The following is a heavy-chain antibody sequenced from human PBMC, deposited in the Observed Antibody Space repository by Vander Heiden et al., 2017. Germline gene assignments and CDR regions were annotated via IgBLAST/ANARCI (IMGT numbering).Heavy chain of an antibody. CDR2: ISWNSGNI. CDR3: AKEKGGSDGYFDY. J-gene: IGHJ4*02. Sequence: EVQLVESGGGLVQPGRSLRPSCAASGFTFDDYAMHWVRQAPGKGLEWVSGISWNSGNIGYADSVKGRFTISRDNAKNSLYLQMNSLRAEDTALYYCAKEKGGSDGYFDYWGQGTLVTVSS. D-gene: IGHD3-16*01. V-gene: IGHV3-9*01. CDR1: GFTFDDYA.